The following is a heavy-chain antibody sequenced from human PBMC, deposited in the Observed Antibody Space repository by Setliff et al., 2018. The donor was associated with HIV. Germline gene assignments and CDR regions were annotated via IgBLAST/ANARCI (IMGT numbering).Heavy chain of an antibody. J-gene: IGHJ5*02. D-gene: IGHD2-2*01. Sequence: GASVKVSCKASGYTFTNYAIHWVRQAPGQRLEWMGWINAGSGKTKYSQKFQGRVTISRDTSARTAYMELISLISEDTAVYYCARGGAREYQLLYNYFDPWGQGTLVTVSS. CDR1: GYTFTNYA. CDR3: ARGGAREYQLLYNYFDP. CDR2: INAGSGKT. V-gene: IGHV1-3*01.